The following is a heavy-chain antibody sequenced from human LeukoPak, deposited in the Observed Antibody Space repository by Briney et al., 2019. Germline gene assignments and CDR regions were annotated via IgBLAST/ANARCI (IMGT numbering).Heavy chain of an antibody. V-gene: IGHV3-53*01. CDR1: GFTVSSNY. Sequence: GGSLRLSCAASGFTVSSNYMSWVRQAPGEGLEWVSVIYSGGSTYYADSVKGRFTIFRDNAKNTLNLQMNSLRAEDTAVYYCARYGSGYDLIDYWGQGTLVTVSS. CDR2: IYSGGST. J-gene: IGHJ4*02. CDR3: ARYGSGYDLIDY. D-gene: IGHD5-12*01.